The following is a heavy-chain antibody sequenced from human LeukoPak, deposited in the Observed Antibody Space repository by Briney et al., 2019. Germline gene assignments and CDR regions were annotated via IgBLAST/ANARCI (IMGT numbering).Heavy chain of an antibody. Sequence: PSETLSLTCTVSGYSISSGYYWGWIRQPPGKGLEWIGSIYYSGSTYYNPSLKSRVTISVDTSKNQFSLKLSSVTAADTAVYYCARDPNYYGSGSPGGVYWGQGTLVTVSS. J-gene: IGHJ4*02. CDR1: GYSISSGYY. CDR2: IYYSGST. V-gene: IGHV4-38-2*02. CDR3: ARDPNYYGSGSPGGVY. D-gene: IGHD3-10*01.